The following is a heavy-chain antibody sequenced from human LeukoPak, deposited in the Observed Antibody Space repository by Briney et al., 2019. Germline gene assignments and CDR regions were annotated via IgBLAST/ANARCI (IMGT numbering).Heavy chain of an antibody. J-gene: IGHJ4*02. CDR3: ARGGIAVPGMRYYFDY. Sequence: KPSETLSLTCTASGGSISGYYWSWIRQPPGKGLECIGYFYYSGSTNYNPSLKSRVTISVDTSKNQFSLKLSSVTAADTAVYYCARGGIAVPGMRYYFDYWGQGTLVTVSS. V-gene: IGHV4-59*01. CDR2: FYYSGST. CDR1: GGSISGYY. D-gene: IGHD6-19*01.